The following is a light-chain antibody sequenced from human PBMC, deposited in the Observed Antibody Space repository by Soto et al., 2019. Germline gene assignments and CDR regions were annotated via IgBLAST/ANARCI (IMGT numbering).Light chain of an antibody. J-gene: IGKJ5*01. CDR3: QQYNHWSSIT. V-gene: IGKV3-15*01. CDR2: GAS. CDR1: QYISNN. Sequence: EIAMTQSPATLSGSLGERATLSCRASQYISNNLAWYQQRPGQAPSLLIYGASTRATGVPARFSGSGSGTDFLLSISGLQSEDSAVYYCQQYNHWSSITFGQGTRLEIK.